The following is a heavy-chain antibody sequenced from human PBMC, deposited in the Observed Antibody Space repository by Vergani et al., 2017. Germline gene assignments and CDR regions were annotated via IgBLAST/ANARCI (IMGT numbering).Heavy chain of an antibody. V-gene: IGHV3-30*02. Sequence: QVQLVESGGGVVQPGGSMRLSCSASGLTLSSYGVHWVRQAPGRGLESVTFTRPQEAGAFYSASVRGRFTVSRDNSKNTLYLEMNRLNVDDTAIYYCGKTQGTVVGTWWFDPWGQGTPVTVSS. CDR2: TRPQEAGA. CDR3: GKTQGTVVGTWWFDP. J-gene: IGHJ5*02. CDR1: GLTLSSYG. D-gene: IGHD1-7*01.